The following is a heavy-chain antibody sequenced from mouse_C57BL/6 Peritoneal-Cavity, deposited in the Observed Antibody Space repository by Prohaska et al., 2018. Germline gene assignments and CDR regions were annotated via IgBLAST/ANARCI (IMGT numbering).Heavy chain of an antibody. Sequence: EVQLLETGGGLVQPGGSRGLSCEGSGFTFSGFWMSWDRQTPGKTLDWIGDINSDVSAINYAPSIKDRFTIFRDNDKSTLYLQMSNVRSEDTATYFCMRYGNYWYFDVWGTGTTVTVSS. V-gene: IGHV11-2*01. CDR2: INSDVSAI. D-gene: IGHD2-1*01. J-gene: IGHJ1*03. CDR3: MRYGNYWYFDV. CDR1: GFTFSGFW.